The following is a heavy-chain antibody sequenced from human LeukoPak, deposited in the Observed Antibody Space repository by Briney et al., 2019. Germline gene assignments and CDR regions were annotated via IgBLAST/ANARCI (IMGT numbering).Heavy chain of an antibody. CDR1: GGSISSRNW. Sequence: SETLSLTCAVSGGSISSRNWWSWVRQPPGKGLEWIGEIYHSGSTNYNPSLKTRVTISVDKSKNQFSLKLSSVTAADTAVYYCARVRSGGRGALDYWGQGTLVTVSS. J-gene: IGHJ4*02. CDR3: ARVRSGGRGALDY. V-gene: IGHV4-4*02. CDR2: IYHSGST. D-gene: IGHD2-15*01.